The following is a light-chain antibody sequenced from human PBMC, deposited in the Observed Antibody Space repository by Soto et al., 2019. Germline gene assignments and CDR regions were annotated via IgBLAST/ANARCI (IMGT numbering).Light chain of an antibody. CDR3: QQYNDWPT. CDR1: QTISSW. Sequence: DIQMTQSPSTLSGSVGDRVTITCRASQTISSWLAWYQQKPGKAPKLLIYKASTLKSRVPSRFSGSGSRTEFTLTISSLQPDDFAVYYCQQYNDWPTSGQGTKVDIK. V-gene: IGKV1-5*03. CDR2: KAS. J-gene: IGKJ1*01.